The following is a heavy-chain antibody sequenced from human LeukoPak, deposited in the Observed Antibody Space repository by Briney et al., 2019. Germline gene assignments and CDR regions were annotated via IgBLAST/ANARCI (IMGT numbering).Heavy chain of an antibody. J-gene: IGHJ4*02. V-gene: IGHV3-74*01. D-gene: IGHD3-10*01. Sequence: GGSLRLSCAASGFSLTNHWMHWVRQAPGKGRVWVSRIRTDGHDTSYADSVKGRFTISRDNAKNTLYLQINSLRDEDTAVYYCARDLVAGSGSLDYWGQGTLVTVSS. CDR3: ARDLVAGSGSLDY. CDR2: IRTDGHDT. CDR1: GFSLTNHW.